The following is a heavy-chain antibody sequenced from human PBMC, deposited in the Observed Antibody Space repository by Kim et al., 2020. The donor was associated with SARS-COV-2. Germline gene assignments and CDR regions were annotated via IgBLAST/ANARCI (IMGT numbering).Heavy chain of an antibody. V-gene: IGHV1-69*04. Sequence: AQKFQGRVTITADKSTSTAYMELSSLRSEDTAVYYCARETVGGATSPFDYWGQGTLVTVSS. CDR3: ARETVGGATSPFDY. D-gene: IGHD3-16*01. J-gene: IGHJ4*02.